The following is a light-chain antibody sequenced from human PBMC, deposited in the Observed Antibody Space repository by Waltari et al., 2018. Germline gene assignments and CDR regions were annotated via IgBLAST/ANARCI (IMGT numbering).Light chain of an antibody. Sequence: IVLTQSPGTLSLSPGESATLSCRASQSVNIYLAWYQQKPGQAPRLLIYHTSTRAAGIPDRFSGSGSGTDFSLTISGLEPEDFAVYYCQHYKNLPVSFGQGTKVEIK. V-gene: IGKV3-20*01. CDR2: HTS. J-gene: IGKJ1*01. CDR3: QHYKNLPVS. CDR1: QSVNIY.